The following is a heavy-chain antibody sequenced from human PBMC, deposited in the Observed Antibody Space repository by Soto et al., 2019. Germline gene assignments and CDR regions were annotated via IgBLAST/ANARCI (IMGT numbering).Heavy chain of an antibody. Sequence: GGSLRLSCAASGFTFSSYAMHWVRQAPGKGLEWVALISYDGSDKDYADSVKGRFTISRDNSRNALFLQMNSLRAEDTAVYYCARDHYKYYDSSGYYRSPAYWGQGTLVTSPQ. J-gene: IGHJ4*02. V-gene: IGHV3-30-3*01. CDR1: GFTFSSYA. CDR3: ARDHYKYYDSSGYYRSPAY. D-gene: IGHD3-22*01. CDR2: ISYDGSDK.